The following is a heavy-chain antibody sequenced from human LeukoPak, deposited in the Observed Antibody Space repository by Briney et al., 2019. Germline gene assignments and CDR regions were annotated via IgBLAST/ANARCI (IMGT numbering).Heavy chain of an antibody. CDR1: GFTFSSYA. CDR3: AKDEGGYCSSTSCYSGYFQH. CDR2: ISGSGGST. Sequence: PGGSLRLSCAASGFTFSSYAMSWVRQAPGKGLEWVSAISGSGGSTYYANSVKGRFTISRDNSKNTLYLQMNSLRAEDTAVYYCAKDEGGYCSSTSCYSGYFQHWGQGTLVTVSS. J-gene: IGHJ1*01. V-gene: IGHV3-23*01. D-gene: IGHD2-2*01.